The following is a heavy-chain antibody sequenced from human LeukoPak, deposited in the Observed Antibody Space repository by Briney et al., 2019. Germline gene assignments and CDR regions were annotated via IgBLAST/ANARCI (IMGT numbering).Heavy chain of an antibody. D-gene: IGHD5-24*01. V-gene: IGHV4-59*01. J-gene: IGHJ6*03. CDR2: IYYRGGT. CDR3: AREGRYRYGYNEYHSYMDI. CDR1: GASITDAY. Sequence: SETLSLTCNVSGASITDAYWSWLRQPPGKGLEWIGYIYYRGGTNYNPSLKSRVTISVDTSKNQFSLKLSSVTAAETAVYYCAREGRYRYGYNEYHSYMDIWGKGTTVTVSS.